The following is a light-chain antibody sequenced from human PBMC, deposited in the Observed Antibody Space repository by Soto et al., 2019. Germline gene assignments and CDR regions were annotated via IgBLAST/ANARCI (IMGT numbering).Light chain of an antibody. CDR3: QQYNTYSRR. V-gene: IGKV1-5*01. Sequence: IRMTQSPSTMVAFXGDRVNITCRGSQSISRYLSWYQQKPGXAPNLLXYDDSSLESGVPSRFSGSGSGTDFTLTISGLQPNDFATYYCQQYNTYSRRFGQGTKV. CDR2: DDS. J-gene: IGKJ1*01. CDR1: QSISRY.